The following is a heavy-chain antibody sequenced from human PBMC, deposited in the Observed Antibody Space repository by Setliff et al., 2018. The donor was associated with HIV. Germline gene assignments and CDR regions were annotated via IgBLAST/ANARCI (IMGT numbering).Heavy chain of an antibody. D-gene: IGHD6-13*01. CDR2: IYYSGST. V-gene: IGHV4-59*12. Sequence: PSETLSLTCTVSGGSISSYYWNWIRQPPGKGLEWIGYIYYSGSTNYNPPLKSRVTISVDTSKNQFSLKLSSVTAADTAVYYCASQFTSSWVYNWFDPWGQGTLVTVS. J-gene: IGHJ5*02. CDR3: ASQFTSSWVYNWFDP. CDR1: GGSISSYY.